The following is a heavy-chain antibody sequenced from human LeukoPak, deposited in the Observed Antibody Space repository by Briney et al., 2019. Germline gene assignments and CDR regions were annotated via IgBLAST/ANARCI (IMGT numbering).Heavy chain of an antibody. D-gene: IGHD3-16*02. CDR2: IIPIFGTA. J-gene: IGHJ4*02. Sequence: ASVQVSCKASGGTFSSYAISWVRRAPGQGLEWMGRIIPIFGTANYAQKFQGRVTITTDESTSTAYMELSSLRSEDTAVYYCARDRRTLVELSLYHDYWGQGTLVTVSS. CDR3: ARDRRTLVELSLYHDY. V-gene: IGHV1-69*05. CDR1: GGTFSSYA.